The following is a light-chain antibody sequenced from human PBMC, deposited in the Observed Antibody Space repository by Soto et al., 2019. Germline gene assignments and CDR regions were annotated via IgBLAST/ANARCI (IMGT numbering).Light chain of an antibody. CDR3: QQYYSIPPT. J-gene: IGKJ1*01. CDR1: QTVLYSSTNKNY. Sequence: DIVMTQSPDSLAVSLGERATINCKSSQTVLYSSTNKNYLAWYQQRPGQPPKLLIYWASTRESGVPDRFSGSGSGTDFTLTISNLQAEDAAVYHCQQYYSIPPTFGQGTKVEIK. CDR2: WAS. V-gene: IGKV4-1*01.